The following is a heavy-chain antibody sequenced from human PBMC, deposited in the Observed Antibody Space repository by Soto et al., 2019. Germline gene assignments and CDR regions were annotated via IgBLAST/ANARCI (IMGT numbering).Heavy chain of an antibody. Sequence: SVKFSCKASGYAFISYSTTWLRQAPGQGLEWMGWINTNTGNPTYAQGFTGRFVFSLDTSVSTAYLQICSLKAADTAVYYCAKVGRNGVLDYWGQGTLVTVSS. CDR2: INTNTGNP. V-gene: IGHV7-4-1*01. CDR1: GYAFISYS. D-gene: IGHD2-8*01. CDR3: AKVGRNGVLDY. J-gene: IGHJ4*02.